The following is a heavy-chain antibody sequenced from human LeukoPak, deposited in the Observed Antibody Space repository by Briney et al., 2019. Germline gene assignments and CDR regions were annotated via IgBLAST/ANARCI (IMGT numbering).Heavy chain of an antibody. V-gene: IGHV3-74*01. CDR3: ARSMTGYYSYYFDY. J-gene: IGHJ4*02. Sequence: GGSLRLSCEASGFSFSHYWMHWVRQAPGKGLVWVSRITTDESATVYADSVKGRFTISGDNAKNSLYLQMNSLRAEDTAVYYCARSMTGYYSYYFDYWGQGTLVTVSS. D-gene: IGHD3-9*01. CDR1: GFSFSHYW. CDR2: ITTDESAT.